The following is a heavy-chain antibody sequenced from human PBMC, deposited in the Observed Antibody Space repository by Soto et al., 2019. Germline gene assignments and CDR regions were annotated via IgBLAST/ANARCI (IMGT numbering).Heavy chain of an antibody. Sequence: PSETLSLTCTVSGGSISSYYWSWIRQPPGKGLEWIGYIYYSGSTNYNPSLKSRVTISVDTSKNQFSLKLSSVTAADTAVYYCARVGIAVAGHFDYWGQGTLVTVSS. J-gene: IGHJ4*02. CDR1: GGSISSYY. D-gene: IGHD6-19*01. V-gene: IGHV4-59*01. CDR2: IYYSGST. CDR3: ARVGIAVAGHFDY.